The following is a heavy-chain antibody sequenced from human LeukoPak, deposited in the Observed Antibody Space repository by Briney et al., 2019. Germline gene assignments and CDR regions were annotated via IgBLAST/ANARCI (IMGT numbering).Heavy chain of an antibody. CDR2: ISGSGGST. V-gene: IGHV3-23*01. D-gene: IGHD2-15*01. CDR3: AKSSPEDIVVVVAAKRQYYFDY. J-gene: IGHJ4*02. Sequence: GGSLRLSCAASGFTFSSYAMGWVRQAPGKGLEWVSAISGSGGSTYYADSVKGRFTISRDNSKNTLYLQMNSLRAEDTAVYYCAKSSPEDIVVVVAAKRQYYFDYWGQGTLVTVSS. CDR1: GFTFSSYA.